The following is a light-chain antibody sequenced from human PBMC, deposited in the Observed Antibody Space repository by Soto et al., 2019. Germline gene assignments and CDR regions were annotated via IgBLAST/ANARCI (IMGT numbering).Light chain of an antibody. J-gene: IGLJ3*02. CDR2: EVS. Sequence: QSVLTQPPSASGSPGQSVTISCTGIGSNIGAYDFVSWYQQHPGKAPKVIIYEVSKRPSGVPDRFSGSKSGNTASLTVSGLRPEDEADYYCSSYAGSNKFGVFGGGTKLTVL. V-gene: IGLV2-8*01. CDR1: GSNIGAYDF. CDR3: SSYAGSNKFGV.